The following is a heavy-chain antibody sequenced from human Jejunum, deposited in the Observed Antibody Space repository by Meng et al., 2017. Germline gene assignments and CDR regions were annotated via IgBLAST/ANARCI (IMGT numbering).Heavy chain of an antibody. J-gene: IGHJ4*02. D-gene: IGHD3-10*01. CDR1: GFIFSNYW. Sequence: GESLKISCAASGFIFSNYWMTWVRQAPGKGLEWVACTNQDGSHKYSVDSVKGRFTISRDNAKNSLYLQMNSLRAENTAVYYCATTFSSGSWRVAYFDNWGQGTLVTVSS. CDR3: ATTFSSGSWRVAYFDN. V-gene: IGHV3-7*01. CDR2: TNQDGSHK.